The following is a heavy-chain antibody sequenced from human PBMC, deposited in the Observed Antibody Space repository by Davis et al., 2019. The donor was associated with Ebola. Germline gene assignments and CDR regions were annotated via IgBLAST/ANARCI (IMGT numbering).Heavy chain of an antibody. D-gene: IGHD1-26*01. J-gene: IGHJ5*02. CDR1: GFTFSSYA. CDR2: ISYDGSNK. Sequence: PGGSLRLSCAASGFTFSSYAMHWVRQAPGKGLEWVAVISYDGSNKYYADSVKGRFTISRDNSKNTLYLQMNSLRPEDTAVYYCARGRRWELLDNWFDPWGQGTLVTVSS. V-gene: IGHV3-30-3*01. CDR3: ARGRRWELLDNWFDP.